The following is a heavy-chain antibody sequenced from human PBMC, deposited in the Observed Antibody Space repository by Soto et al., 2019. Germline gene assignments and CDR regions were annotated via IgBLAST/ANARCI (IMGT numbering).Heavy chain of an antibody. D-gene: IGHD6-19*01. CDR2: INAGNGNT. CDR3: ARAVAVPADFDY. CDR1: GYTFTGYA. Sequence: QVQLVQSGAEEKKPGASVKVSCKASGYTFTGYAVHWVRQAPGHRLEWMGWINAGNGNTKYSQKFQDRVTITGDTSASTAYMELSSLRSEDTAVYSCARAVAVPADFDYWGQGTLVTVSS. J-gene: IGHJ4*02. V-gene: IGHV1-3*05.